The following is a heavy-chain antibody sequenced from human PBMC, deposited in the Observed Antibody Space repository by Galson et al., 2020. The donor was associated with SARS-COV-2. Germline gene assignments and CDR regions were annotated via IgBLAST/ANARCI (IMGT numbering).Heavy chain of an antibody. CDR3: ARDESHLEWVLYGGVYYFYPMED. CDR2: IKEDGSGT. D-gene: IGHD3-3*01. J-gene: IGHJ6*02. Sequence: GGSLRLSCAASGFTFDTYGMSWVRQAPGKGLEWVANIKEDGSGTYYLDSVKGRFTISRDNTKNSLYLQMDSLSAGDTAVYHCARDESHLEWVLYGGVYYFYPMEDWGQGTTVTVSS. CDR1: GFTFDTYG. V-gene: IGHV3-7*01.